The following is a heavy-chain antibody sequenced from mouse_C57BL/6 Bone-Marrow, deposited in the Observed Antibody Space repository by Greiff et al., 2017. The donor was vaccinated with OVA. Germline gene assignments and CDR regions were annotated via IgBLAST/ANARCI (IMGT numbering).Heavy chain of an antibody. CDR3: DRLIGSAYVGGPWFAD. CDR1: GYTFTSYW. Sequence: QVQVKQPGAELVKPGASVKLSCKASGYTFTSYWINWVKQRPGQGLEWIGMIYPGSGSTKYNEKFKSKATLTVDKSSSTAYMQLSGLPSADSAVYFYDRLIGSAYVGGPWFADWGQGTLVTVSA. V-gene: IGHV1-64*01. J-gene: IGHJ3*01. D-gene: IGHD2-14*01. CDR2: IYPGSGST.